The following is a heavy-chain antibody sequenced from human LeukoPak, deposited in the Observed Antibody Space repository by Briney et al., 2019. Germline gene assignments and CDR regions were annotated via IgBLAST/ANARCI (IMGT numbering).Heavy chain of an antibody. Sequence: ASVKVSCKASGYIFTNYFLYWVRQAPGQGLEWMGLINPSGGSTRYAQKFQGRVTITRNTSISTAYMELSSLRSEDTAVYYCARVVIGSWHQYYFDYWGQGTLVTVSS. CDR3: ARVVIGSWHQYYFDY. CDR2: INPSGGST. CDR1: GYIFTNYF. D-gene: IGHD6-13*01. J-gene: IGHJ4*02. V-gene: IGHV1-46*01.